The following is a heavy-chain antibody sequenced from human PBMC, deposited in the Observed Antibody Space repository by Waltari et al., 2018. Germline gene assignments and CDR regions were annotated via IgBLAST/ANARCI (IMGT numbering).Heavy chain of an antibody. J-gene: IGHJ6*03. Sequence: EVQLVESGGGLVQPGGSLRLSCAASGFTFRSYSINWVRQAPGKGLEWVSYICSSSSTIYYADSVKGRVTSCRDNDKNSLYLQMNSLRAEDTAVYYCAREWNNYYYYYMDVWGKGTTVTISS. CDR2: ICSSSSTI. D-gene: IGHD1-1*01. CDR1: GFTFRSYS. V-gene: IGHV3-48*04. CDR3: AREWNNYYYYYMDV.